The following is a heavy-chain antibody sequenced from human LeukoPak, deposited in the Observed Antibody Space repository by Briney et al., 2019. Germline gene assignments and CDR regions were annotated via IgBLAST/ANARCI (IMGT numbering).Heavy chain of an antibody. CDR2: ISGSGGST. Sequence: PGGSLRLSCAASGFTFSNYALSRVRQAPGKGLEWVSDISGSGGSTYYADSVKGRFTISRDNSKNTMYLQMNSLRAEDTAVYYCAKRIQSAMAMGYWGQGTLVTVSS. D-gene: IGHD5-18*01. CDR1: GFTFSNYA. V-gene: IGHV3-23*01. CDR3: AKRIQSAMAMGY. J-gene: IGHJ4*02.